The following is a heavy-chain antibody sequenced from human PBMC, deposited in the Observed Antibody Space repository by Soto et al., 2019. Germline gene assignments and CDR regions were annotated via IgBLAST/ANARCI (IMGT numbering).Heavy chain of an antibody. D-gene: IGHD3-22*01. J-gene: IGHJ4*02. V-gene: IGHV4-59*01. CDR3: ARSGDSSGYYYVLDY. Sequence: SETLSLTCTVSGGSITTYYWSWIRHPPGKGLEWIGYVYSSGTTTYNPSLESRVTISLDTSKNQFSLKLTSVTAADTAVYFCARSGDSSGYYYVLDYWGQGTLVTVSS. CDR2: VYSSGTT. CDR1: GGSITTYY.